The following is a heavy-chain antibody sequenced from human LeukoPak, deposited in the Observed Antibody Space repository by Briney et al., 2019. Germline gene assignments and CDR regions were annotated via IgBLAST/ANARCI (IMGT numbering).Heavy chain of an antibody. CDR2: IYHNGAT. D-gene: IGHD2-2*01. J-gene: IGHJ5*02. CDR3: ARGRTRLGYCSSTSCSKNWFDP. V-gene: IGHV4-4*02. Sequence: SETLSLTCAVSGGSISSSSSICWTWVRQPPGEGLEWIGEIYHNGATNYNPSLKSRVTMLLDKSKNQFSLKLSSVTAADTAVYYCARGRTRLGYCSSTSCSKNWFDPWGQGTLVTVSS. CDR1: GGSISSSSSIC.